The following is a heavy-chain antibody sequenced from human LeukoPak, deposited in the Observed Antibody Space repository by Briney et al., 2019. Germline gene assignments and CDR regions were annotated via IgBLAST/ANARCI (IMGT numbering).Heavy chain of an antibody. CDR3: ARAPGNSGGYYFDY. J-gene: IGHJ4*02. V-gene: IGHV4-4*02. CDR2: IYHSGST. CDR1: GGSISSSNW. D-gene: IGHD2-15*01. Sequence: SETLSLTCAVSGGSISSSNWWSWVRQPPGKGLEWIGEIYHSGSTNYNPSLKSRVTISVDKSKNQFSLKLSSVTAADTAVYYCARAPGNSGGYYFDYWGQGTLVTVSS.